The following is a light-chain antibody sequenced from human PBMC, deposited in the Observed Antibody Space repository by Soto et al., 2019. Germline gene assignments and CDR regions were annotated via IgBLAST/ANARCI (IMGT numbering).Light chain of an antibody. CDR1: QSVNTW. J-gene: IGKJ4*01. CDR2: KAS. V-gene: IGKV1-5*03. Sequence: DIPMTQSPPTLSASVGDRVTITCRASQSVNTWLAWHQQKPGKAPKVLIYKASSLESGVPSRFSGSGSGTEFTLTISSLQPDDVATYYCQHHNSFPFTFGGGTKVEIK. CDR3: QHHNSFPFT.